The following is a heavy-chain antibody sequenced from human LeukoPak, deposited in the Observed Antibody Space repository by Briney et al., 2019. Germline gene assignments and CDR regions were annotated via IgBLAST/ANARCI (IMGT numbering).Heavy chain of an antibody. CDR2: VYSGGST. V-gene: IGHV3-66*01. CDR3: ARTASHMITFGGVAFDY. Sequence: GGSLRLSCAASGFTVSSNYMSWVRQAPGKGLEWVSVVYSGGSTYYADSVKGRFTISRDNSKNTLYLQMNSLRGEDTAVYYCARTASHMITFGGVAFDYWGQGTLVTVSS. J-gene: IGHJ4*02. CDR1: GFTVSSNY. D-gene: IGHD3-16*01.